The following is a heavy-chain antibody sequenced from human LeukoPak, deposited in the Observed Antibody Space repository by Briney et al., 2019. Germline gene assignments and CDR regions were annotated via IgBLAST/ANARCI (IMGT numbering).Heavy chain of an antibody. CDR1: GGSISSGGYY. J-gene: IGHJ3*02. CDR3: ARRSGDTARELAFDI. CDR2: IYHSGST. Sequence: SQTLSLTCTVSGGSISSGGYYWSWIRQPPGKGLEWIGYIYHSGSTYYNPSLKSRVTISVDRSKNQFSLKLSSVTAADTAVYYCARRSGDTARELAFDIWGQGTMVTVSS. D-gene: IGHD5-18*01. V-gene: IGHV4-30-2*01.